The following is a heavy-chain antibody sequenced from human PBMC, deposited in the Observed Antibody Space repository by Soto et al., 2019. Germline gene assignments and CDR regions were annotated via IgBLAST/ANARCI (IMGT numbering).Heavy chain of an antibody. CDR1: GYTFTGYH. CDR3: ARWVGASNWFDP. J-gene: IGHJ5*02. Sequence: ASVKVSCKASGYTFTGYHIHWVRQAPGQGLEWMGWINTNSGDTNYAQNFQGWVTMTRDTSINTAYVELDRLRSDDTAVYYCARWVGASNWFDPWGQGILVTVSS. V-gene: IGHV1-2*04. D-gene: IGHD1-26*01. CDR2: INTNSGDT.